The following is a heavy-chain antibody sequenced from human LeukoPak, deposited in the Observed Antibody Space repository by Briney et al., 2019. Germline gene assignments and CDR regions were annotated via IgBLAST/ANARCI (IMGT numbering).Heavy chain of an antibody. J-gene: IGHJ6*03. D-gene: IGHD3-16*01. CDR3: AREKIGTGTVLGRDYYYMDV. V-gene: IGHV4-34*01. CDR2: INHSGST. Sequence: PSETLSLTCAVYGGSFSGYYWSWIRQPPGKGLEWIGEINHSGSTNYNPSLKSRVTISVDTSKNRFSLKLSSVTAADTAMYYCAREKIGTGTVLGRDYYYMDVWGKGTTVTVSS. CDR1: GGSFSGYY.